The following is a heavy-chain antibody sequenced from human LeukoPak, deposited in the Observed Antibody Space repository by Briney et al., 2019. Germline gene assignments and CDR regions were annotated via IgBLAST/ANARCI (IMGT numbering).Heavy chain of an antibody. CDR1: GFTLSSNY. CDR3: ARDGTYSSPSSGET. J-gene: IGHJ5*02. Sequence: GGSLRLSCAASGFTLSSNYMSWVRQAPGKGLEWVSVIYSGGSTYYADAVKGRSTISRDNSKNTLYLQMNSLRAEDTVVYYCARDGTYSSPSSGETWGQGTLVTVSS. V-gene: IGHV3-53*01. D-gene: IGHD3-22*01. CDR2: IYSGGST.